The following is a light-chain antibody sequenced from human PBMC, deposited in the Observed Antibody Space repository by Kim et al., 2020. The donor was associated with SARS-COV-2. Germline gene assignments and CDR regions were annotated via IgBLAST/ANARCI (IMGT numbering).Light chain of an antibody. CDR3: QQYGSTRLT. V-gene: IGKV3-20*01. CDR1: ESVSSSY. Sequence: EILLTQSPGILSLSPGESVTLSCRASESVSSSYLAWYQQKSGQAPRLLIYAASSRATGIPDRFSGRGSGTAFILTISRVEPEDSAVYYCQQYGSTRLTFGQGTRLEIK. J-gene: IGKJ5*01. CDR2: AAS.